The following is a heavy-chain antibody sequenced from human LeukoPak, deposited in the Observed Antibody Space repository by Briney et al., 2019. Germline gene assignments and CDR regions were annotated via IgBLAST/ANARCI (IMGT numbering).Heavy chain of an antibody. V-gene: IGHV3-30*18. CDR2: ISYDGSDK. CDR1: GFTFSSYE. CDR3: AKNLGYCSGGSCYLDY. D-gene: IGHD2-15*01. J-gene: IGHJ4*02. Sequence: GGSLRLSCAASGFTFSSYEMNWVRQAPGKGLEWVAVISYDGSDKYYADSVKGRFTISRDNSKNTLYLQMNSLRAEDTAVYYCAKNLGYCSGGSCYLDYWGQGTLVTVSS.